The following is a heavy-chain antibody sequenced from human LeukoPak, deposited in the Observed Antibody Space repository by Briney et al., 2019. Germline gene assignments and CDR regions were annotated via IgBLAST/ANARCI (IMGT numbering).Heavy chain of an antibody. CDR1: GFTFDDYG. CDR3: ARDRSYDILTGYAFDY. Sequence: GGSLRLSCAASGFTFDDYGMSRVRQAPGKGLEWVSGINWNGGSTGYADSVKGRFTISRDNAKNSLYLQMNSLRAEDTALYYCARDRSYDILTGYAFDYWGQGTLVTVSS. J-gene: IGHJ4*02. D-gene: IGHD3-9*01. CDR2: INWNGGST. V-gene: IGHV3-20*04.